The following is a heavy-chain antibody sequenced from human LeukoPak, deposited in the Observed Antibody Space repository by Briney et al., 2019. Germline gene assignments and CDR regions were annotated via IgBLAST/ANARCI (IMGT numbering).Heavy chain of an antibody. J-gene: IGHJ6*02. V-gene: IGHV3-23*01. Sequence: PGGSLRLSCAASGFTFSSYAMSWFRQAPGKGLEWISFIGVDASSTYYADSVKGRFTISRDNSKNTLYLQMNSLRAEDTAVYYCAKDGNWVYYYGMDVWGQGTTVTVSS. CDR1: GFTFSSYA. D-gene: IGHD4-23*01. CDR3: AKDGNWVYYYGMDV. CDR2: IGVDASST.